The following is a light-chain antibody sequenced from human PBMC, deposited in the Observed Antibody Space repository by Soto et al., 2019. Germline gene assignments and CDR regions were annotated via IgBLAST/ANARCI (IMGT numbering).Light chain of an antibody. CDR2: ANT. CDR3: QSYDNSLSGPVV. CDR1: SSNIGANYD. V-gene: IGLV1-40*01. J-gene: IGLJ3*02. Sequence: QSVLTQPPSVSGAPGQRVTISCTGSSSNIGANYDVHWYQVLPGIAPKLLIYANTNRPSGVPDRFSGSKSGTSASLAITGLQAEDEADYYCQSYDNSLSGPVVFGGGTKLTVL.